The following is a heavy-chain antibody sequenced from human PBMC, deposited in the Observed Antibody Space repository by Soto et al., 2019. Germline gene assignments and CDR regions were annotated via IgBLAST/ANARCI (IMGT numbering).Heavy chain of an antibody. CDR3: ARDRLWFGEAEY. J-gene: IGHJ4*02. D-gene: IGHD3-10*01. Sequence: ESGGGVVQPGRSLRLSCAASGFTFSSYAMHWVRQAPGKGLEWVAVISYDETNKYYADSVKGRFTISRDNAKNTLYLQMNSLRPEDTAVYYCARDRLWFGEAEYWGQGTLVTVSS. CDR1: GFTFSSYA. CDR2: ISYDETNK. V-gene: IGHV3-30-3*01.